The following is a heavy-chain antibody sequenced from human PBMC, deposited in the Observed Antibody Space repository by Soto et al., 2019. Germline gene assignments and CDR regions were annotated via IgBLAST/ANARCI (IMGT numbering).Heavy chain of an antibody. D-gene: IGHD4-17*01. J-gene: IGHJ6*02. CDR3: ARLDGERGSGMDV. V-gene: IGHV3-11*01. CDR2: ISGSVDTF. CDR1: GFIFSDHY. Sequence: QVQLVESGGGSVKPGGSLRLSCAASGFIFSDHYMSWIRQAPGKGLEWLSYISGSVDTFYHANSVKGRFTISRDNAKNSLYLQLNSLRAEDTAVYYCARLDGERGSGMDVWGQGTTVTVSS.